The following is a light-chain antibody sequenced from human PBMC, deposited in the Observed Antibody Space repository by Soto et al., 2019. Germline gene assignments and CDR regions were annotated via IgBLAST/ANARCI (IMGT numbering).Light chain of an antibody. J-gene: IGKJ1*01. Sequence: EIVMTQSPATLSVSPGERATLSCRASQSVRSNLAWYQQKPGQAPGLLIYGASTRATGIPARFSGSGSGTEFTLTISSLQSEDFAVYYCQQYNNWGTFGQGTKVEIQ. CDR1: QSVRSN. CDR3: QQYNNWGT. CDR2: GAS. V-gene: IGKV3-15*01.